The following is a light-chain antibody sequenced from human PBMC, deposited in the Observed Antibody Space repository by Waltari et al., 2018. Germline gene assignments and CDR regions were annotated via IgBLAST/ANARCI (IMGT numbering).Light chain of an antibody. CDR2: GAS. J-gene: IGKJ1*01. V-gene: IGKV3-20*01. CDR1: QSVGNNN. CDR3: QQYGSALWS. Sequence: EIVLTQSPGTLSLSPGERATLSCRASQSVGNNNLAWYQQKPGQAPRLLIDGASSRATGIPDRVIGSGSGSDFTLTISRLEPEDFAVYYCQQYGSALWSFGQGTKVEIK.